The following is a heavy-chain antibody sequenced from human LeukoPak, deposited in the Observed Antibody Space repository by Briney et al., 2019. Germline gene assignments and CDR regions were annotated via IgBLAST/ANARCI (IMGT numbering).Heavy chain of an antibody. D-gene: IGHD1-26*01. V-gene: IGHV3-23*01. CDR2: ISGSDAGT. J-gene: IGHJ4*02. CDR1: GFTFNNYA. CDR3: AHASGSYYWSSRFYFDY. Sequence: GGSLRLSCAASGFTFNNYAMSWVRQAPGKGLEWVSAISGSDAGTYYADSVKGRFTISRDNSKNTLYLQMNSLRAEDTAVYYCAHASGSYYWSSRFYFDYWGQGTLVTVSS.